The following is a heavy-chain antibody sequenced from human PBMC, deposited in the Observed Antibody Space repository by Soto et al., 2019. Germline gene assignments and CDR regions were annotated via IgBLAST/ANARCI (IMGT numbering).Heavy chain of an antibody. CDR3: AGPGPFDS. V-gene: IGHV3-73*01. D-gene: IGHD1-1*01. CDR1: GFTFAGSA. Sequence: DVQMVESGGGLVQPGGSLKLSCATTGFTFAGSAIHWVRQAPGKGLEWIGRIRNKANNYATAYPASVAGRFTISRDDSKTTVYLEMNSLKTEDTAMYYCAGPGPFDSWGQGTLVTVSS. CDR2: IRNKANNYAT. J-gene: IGHJ4*02.